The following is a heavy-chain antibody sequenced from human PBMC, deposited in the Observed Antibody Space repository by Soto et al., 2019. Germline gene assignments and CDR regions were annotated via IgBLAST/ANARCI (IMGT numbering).Heavy chain of an antibody. Sequence: GGSLRLSCEVSGFNFSTYGMHWVREAPGQGLEWVAVISYDGSKKYYAESVKGRFSISRDNSKNTLYLQMNSPRAEDTAVYYCAKEGTVTTAVHYYYSDIVVWGQGTPITFSS. D-gene: IGHD4-17*01. CDR3: AKEGTVTTAVHYYYSDIVV. CDR2: ISYDGSKK. J-gene: IGHJ6*02. V-gene: IGHV3-30*18. CDR1: GFNFSTYG.